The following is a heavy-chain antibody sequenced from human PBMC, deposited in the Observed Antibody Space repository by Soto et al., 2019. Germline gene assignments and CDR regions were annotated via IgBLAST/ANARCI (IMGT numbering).Heavy chain of an antibody. CDR2: IYYSGRT. CDR1: GGSISSGGYF. V-gene: IGHV4-31*03. CDR3: ARFAKEENPKVGSWYYLDA. J-gene: IGHJ4*02. Sequence: QVQLQESGPGLVKPSQTLSLTCNVSGGSISSGGYFWGWIRQHPGKGLEWIGHIYYSGRTYSNPSLKSRLVIAVDTSQNQFSLLLTSVTAADTAVYYCARFAKEENPKVGSWYYLDAWGQGILVTVSS. D-gene: IGHD3-10*01.